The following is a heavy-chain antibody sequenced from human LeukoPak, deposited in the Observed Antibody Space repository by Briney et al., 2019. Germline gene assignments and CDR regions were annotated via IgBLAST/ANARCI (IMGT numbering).Heavy chain of an antibody. Sequence: PSETLSLTCTVSGYSISSSSYYWGWIRQPPGKGLEWIGSIYYSGSTYYNPSLKSRVTISVDTSKNQFSLKLSSVTAADTAAYYCASLYGPPGVDYWGQGTLVTVSS. J-gene: IGHJ4*02. CDR1: GYSISSSSYY. V-gene: IGHV4-39*07. CDR3: ASLYGPPGVDY. CDR2: IYYSGST. D-gene: IGHD4-17*01.